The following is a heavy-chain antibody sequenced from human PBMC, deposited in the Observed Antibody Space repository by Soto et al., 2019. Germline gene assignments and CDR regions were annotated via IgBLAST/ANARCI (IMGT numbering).Heavy chain of an antibody. CDR3: ARVNYDFWSGYWNAFDI. CDR1: GYTFTGYY. CDR2: INPNSGGT. V-gene: IGHV1-2*04. J-gene: IGHJ3*02. Sequence: GASVKVSCKASGYTFTGYYMHWVRQAPGQGLEWMGWINPNSGGTNYAQKFQGWVTMTRDTSISTAYMELSRLRSDDTAVYYCARVNYDFWSGYWNAFDIWGQGTMVTVSS. D-gene: IGHD3-3*01.